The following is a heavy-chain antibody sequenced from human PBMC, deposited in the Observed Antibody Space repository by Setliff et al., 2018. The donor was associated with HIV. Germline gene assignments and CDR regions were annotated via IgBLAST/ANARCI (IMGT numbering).Heavy chain of an antibody. CDR2: IKQDGSER. J-gene: IGHJ6*02. V-gene: IGHV3-7*05. D-gene: IGHD3-10*01. Sequence: GGSLRLSCAASRFIFSTSWMSWVRQPPGKGLEWVANIKQDGSERKYVDSVKGRFTISRDDAKNSVYLQMHSLRAQDTAVYYCARNSGEMLRGGVFSSYYYALDVWGQGTTVTVSS. CDR3: ARNSGEMLRGGVFSSYYYALDV. CDR1: RFIFSTSW.